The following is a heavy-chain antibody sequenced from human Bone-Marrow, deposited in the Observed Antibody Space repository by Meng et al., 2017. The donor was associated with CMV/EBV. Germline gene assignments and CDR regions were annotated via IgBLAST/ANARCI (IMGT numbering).Heavy chain of an antibody. V-gene: IGHV3-30*02. CDR1: GFTFSSYG. CDR3: AKDLPTQWLVGGDAFDI. J-gene: IGHJ3*02. Sequence: GGSLRLSCAASGFTFSSYGMHWVRQAPGKGLEWVAFIRYDGSNKYYAGSVKGRFTISRDNSKNTLYLQMNSLRAEDTAVYYCAKDLPTQWLVGGDAFDIWGQGTMVTVSS. CDR2: IRYDGSNK. D-gene: IGHD6-19*01.